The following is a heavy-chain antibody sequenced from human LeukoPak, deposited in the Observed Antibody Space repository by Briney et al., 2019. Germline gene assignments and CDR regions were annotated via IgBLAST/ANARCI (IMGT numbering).Heavy chain of an antibody. D-gene: IGHD2-21*01. V-gene: IGHV3-7*01. J-gene: IGHJ3*02. CDR3: VRDSDYQRNSGGLYAHYDALDI. Sequence: QAGGSLRLSCAASEFTFSTFWMSWVRQAPGKGLEWVANIKADGSVKLYVDSVEGRFSISRDNARSSLYLQMNSLRAEDTAVYYCVRDSDYQRNSGGLYAHYDALDIWGHGTMVTVSS. CDR2: IKADGSVK. CDR1: EFTFSTFW.